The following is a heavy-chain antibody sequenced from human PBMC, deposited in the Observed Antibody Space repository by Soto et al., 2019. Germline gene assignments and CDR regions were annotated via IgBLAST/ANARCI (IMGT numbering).Heavy chain of an antibody. CDR1: GQSFSGHS. V-gene: IGHV4-34*01. J-gene: IGHJ4*02. CDR2: INESGST. Sequence: QVQLQQWGAGLVKPSETLSLSCAVYGQSFSGHSWAWIRQPPGKGLEWIGEINESGSTYYNPSLKSRVTISTDTSKNQFSLKLSSVSAADTAAYFCARGSGIVALPGDLEDVKYDYWGQGTLVNVSS. D-gene: IGHD2-21*01. CDR3: ARGSGIVALPGDLEDVKYDY.